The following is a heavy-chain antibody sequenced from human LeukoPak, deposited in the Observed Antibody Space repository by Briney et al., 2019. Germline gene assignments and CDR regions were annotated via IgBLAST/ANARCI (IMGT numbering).Heavy chain of an antibody. Sequence: GGSLRLSCAASGFTFSSYGLSWVRQAPGKGLEWVSTISGRAYNSYYADSVKGRFTISSDHSANTLSLQMDNLRAEDTALDYCAKHSGSYFIYYIDSWGQGTLVTVSS. J-gene: IGHJ4*02. CDR2: ISGRAYNS. D-gene: IGHD1-26*01. V-gene: IGHV3-23*01. CDR3: AKHSGSYFIYYIDS. CDR1: GFTFSSYG.